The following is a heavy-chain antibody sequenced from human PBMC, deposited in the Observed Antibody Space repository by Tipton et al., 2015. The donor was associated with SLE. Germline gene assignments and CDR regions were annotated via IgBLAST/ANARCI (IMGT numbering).Heavy chain of an antibody. CDR3: ARRTTRSSGYFGAFDI. CDR1: GGSISDYY. CDR2: IYHSGST. D-gene: IGHD3-22*01. J-gene: IGHJ3*02. V-gene: IGHV4-38-2*02. Sequence: TLSLTCTVSGGSISDYYWGWIRQPPGKGLEWIGSIYHSGSTYYNPSLKNRVTISVDTSNNQISLQLSSVMAADTAVYYCARRTTRSSGYFGAFDIWGQGTMVTVSS.